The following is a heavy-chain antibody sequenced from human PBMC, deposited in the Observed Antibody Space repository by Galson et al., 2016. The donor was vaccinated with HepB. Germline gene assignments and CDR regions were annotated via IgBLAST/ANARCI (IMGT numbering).Heavy chain of an antibody. Sequence: ETLSLTCTVSGDSISNSPNYYWGWIRQTPGKGLQWIASIYYTGTTYYSPSLKSRVTISVATSKNQFSLRLYSVTAADTAVYYCASKVRGLLVYWGQGTLVTVSS. CDR1: GDSISNSPNYY. CDR3: ASKVRGLLVY. V-gene: IGHV4-39*07. D-gene: IGHD2-2*01. CDR2: IYYTGTT. J-gene: IGHJ4*02.